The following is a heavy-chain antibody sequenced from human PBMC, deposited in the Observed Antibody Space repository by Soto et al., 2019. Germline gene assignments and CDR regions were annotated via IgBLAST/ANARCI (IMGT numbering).Heavy chain of an antibody. J-gene: IGHJ4*02. V-gene: IGHV3-23*01. Sequence: PGGSLRLSCAASGFTFSSYAMSWVRQAPGKGLEWVSAISGSGGSTYYADSVKGRFTISRDNSKNTLYLQMNSLRAEDTAVYYCAKGLGYSGYDYLGALYFDYWGQGTLVTVSS. CDR2: ISGSGGST. D-gene: IGHD5-12*01. CDR3: AKGLGYSGYDYLGALYFDY. CDR1: GFTFSSYA.